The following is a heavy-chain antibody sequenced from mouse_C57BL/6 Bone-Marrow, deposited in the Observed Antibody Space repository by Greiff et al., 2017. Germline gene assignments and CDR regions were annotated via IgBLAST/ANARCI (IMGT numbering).Heavy chain of an antibody. CDR2: IYPTSGRT. J-gene: IGHJ2*01. CDR1: GYTFTSYW. CDR3: ARSGPLGRGFDH. V-gene: IGHV1-55*01. Sequence: QVQMQQPGAELVKPGASVKMSCKASGYTFTSYWITWVKQRPGQGLEWIGDIYPTSGRTNYNEKFKSKAILTVDTSSNTAYMQLSSLTSEDSAVFYRARSGPLGRGFDHRGQGTTLTVSS. D-gene: IGHD4-1*01.